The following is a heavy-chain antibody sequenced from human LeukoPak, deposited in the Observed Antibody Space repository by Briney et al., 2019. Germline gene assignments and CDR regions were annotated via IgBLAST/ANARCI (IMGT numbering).Heavy chain of an antibody. CDR3: ARVPPYESSGYNTSYMDV. D-gene: IGHD5-24*01. Sequence: ASVKVSCKASGGTFSSYAISWVRQAPGQGLEWMGRIIPIFGTANYAQKFQGRVTITTDESTSTAYMELSSLRSEDTAVYYWARVPPYESSGYNTSYMDVGGKGTTV. J-gene: IGHJ6*03. V-gene: IGHV1-69*05. CDR2: IIPIFGTA. CDR1: GGTFSSYA.